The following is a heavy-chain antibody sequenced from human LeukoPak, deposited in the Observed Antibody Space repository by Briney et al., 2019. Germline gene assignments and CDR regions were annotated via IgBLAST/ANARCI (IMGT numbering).Heavy chain of an antibody. CDR2: IKQDGSEK. CDR1: GFTFSSYW. D-gene: IGHD3-3*01. J-gene: IGHJ4*02. CDR3: AREAIFGVVIIPAGPFDY. Sequence: GGSLRLSCAASGFTFSSYWMSWVRQAPGKGLEWVANIKQDGSEKYYVDSVKGRFTISRDNAKNSLYLQMNSLRAEDTAVYYCAREAIFGVVIIPAGPFDYWGQGTLVTVSS. V-gene: IGHV3-7*01.